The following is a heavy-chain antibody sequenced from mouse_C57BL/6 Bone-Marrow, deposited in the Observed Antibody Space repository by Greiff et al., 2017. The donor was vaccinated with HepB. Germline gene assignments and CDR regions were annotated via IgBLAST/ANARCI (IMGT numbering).Heavy chain of an antibody. CDR1: GFTSSDYG. Sequence: VQLKESGGGLVKPGGSLKLSCAASGFTSSDYGMHWVRQAPEKGLEWVAYISSGSSTIYYADTVKGRFTISRDNAKNTLFLQMTSLRSEDTAMYYCARNYGSPLDYWGQGTTLTVSS. J-gene: IGHJ2*01. D-gene: IGHD1-1*01. CDR3: ARNYGSPLDY. V-gene: IGHV5-17*01. CDR2: ISSGSSTI.